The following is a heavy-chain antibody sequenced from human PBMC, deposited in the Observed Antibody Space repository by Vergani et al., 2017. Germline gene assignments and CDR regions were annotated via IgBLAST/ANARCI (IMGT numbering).Heavy chain of an antibody. Sequence: QVQLVQSGTEVKKPGASVKVSCKASGYTFTTYGISWVRQAPGQGLEWMGWISASNGNTNYAQKLLGRVTMTTDRSTSTAYMELRSLRSDDTAVYYCARGRLKIEGVTANWFDPWGHGTLVTVSS. V-gene: IGHV1-18*01. CDR1: GYTFTTYG. D-gene: IGHD1-26*01. CDR3: ARGRLKIEGVTANWFDP. CDR2: ISASNGNT. J-gene: IGHJ5*02.